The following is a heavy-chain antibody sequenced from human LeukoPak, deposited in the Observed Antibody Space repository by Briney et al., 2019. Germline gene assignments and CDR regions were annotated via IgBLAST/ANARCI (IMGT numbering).Heavy chain of an antibody. CDR3: ASSYCGSTSCYDLDY. D-gene: IGHD2-2*01. CDR2: IWYDGSNK. J-gene: IGHJ4*02. V-gene: IGHV3-33*01. CDR1: GFTFSSYG. Sequence: GGSLRLSCAASGFTFSSYGMHWVRQAPGKGLEWVAVIWYDGSNKYYADSVKGRFTISRDNSKNTLYLQMNSLRAEDTAVYYCASSYCGSTSCYDLDYWGQGTLVTVSS.